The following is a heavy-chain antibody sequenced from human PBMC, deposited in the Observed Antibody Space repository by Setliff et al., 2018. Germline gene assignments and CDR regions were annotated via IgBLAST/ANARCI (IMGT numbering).Heavy chain of an antibody. CDR3: ARFSGHNYGSFDS. CDR2: ISANNGHT. CDR1: GYIFSTYG. D-gene: IGHD5-18*01. J-gene: IGHJ4*02. V-gene: IGHV1-18*01. Sequence: ASVKVSCKASGYIFSTYGITWVRQAPGQGLEWMGWISANNGHTKYVQKFQGRVTMTTDTSTATAYMELRGLRSDDTAVYYCARFSGHNYGSFDSWGQGTLVTVSS.